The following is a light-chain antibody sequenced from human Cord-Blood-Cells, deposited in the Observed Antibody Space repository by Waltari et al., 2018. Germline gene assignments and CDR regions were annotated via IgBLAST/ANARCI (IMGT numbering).Light chain of an antibody. CDR3: MIWHSSAWV. V-gene: IGLV5-45*01. J-gene: IGLJ3*02. Sequence: QAVLTQLASLSASPGASASLTCTLRSGINVGTYRIYWYQQKPGSPPQYLLRYKSDSDKQQCSGVPRRFSGSKDASANAGILLISGLQSEDEADYYCMIWHSSAWVFGGGTKLTVL. CDR2: YKSDSDK. CDR1: SGINVGTYR.